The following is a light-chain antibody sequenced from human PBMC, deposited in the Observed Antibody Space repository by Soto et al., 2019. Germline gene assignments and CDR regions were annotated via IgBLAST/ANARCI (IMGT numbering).Light chain of an antibody. V-gene: IGKV3-11*01. Sequence: EIVLTQSPATLSLSPGERATLSCRASQSVSSYLAWYQQKPGQAPRLLIYDASNRATGIPARFSGSGSGTDFTLTISSLEPEDFAVDYCQQRSNWPTFGQGTKVDNK. CDR2: DAS. CDR3: QQRSNWPT. J-gene: IGKJ1*01. CDR1: QSVSSY.